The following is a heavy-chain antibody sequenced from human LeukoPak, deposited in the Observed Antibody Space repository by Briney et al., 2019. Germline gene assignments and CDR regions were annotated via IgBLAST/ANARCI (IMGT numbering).Heavy chain of an antibody. J-gene: IGHJ6*02. CDR2: ISSSGSTI. V-gene: IGHV3-11*01. CDR3: ARDSSSKPAHYYYGMDV. Sequence: GRSLRLSCAASGFTFSDYYMSWIRQAPGKGLEWVSYISSSGSTIYYADSVKGRFTISRDNAKNSLYLQMNSLRAEDTAVYYCARDSSSKPAHYYYGMDVWGQGTTVTVSS. CDR1: GFTFSDYY. D-gene: IGHD6-6*01.